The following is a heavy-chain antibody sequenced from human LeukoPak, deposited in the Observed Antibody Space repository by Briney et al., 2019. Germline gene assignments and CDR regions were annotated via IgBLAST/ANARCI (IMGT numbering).Heavy chain of an antibody. CDR3: ARDRGYSSFDY. V-gene: IGHV3-7*01. J-gene: IGHJ4*02. CDR2: IKEDGSEI. CDR1: AFTFSSYW. Sequence: PGGSLRLSCEASAFTFSSYWMSWVRQAPGKGLEWVANIKEDGSEIKYVDSVKGRFTISRNNAKNSLFLQMNSLRVEDTAVYYCARDRGYSSFDYWGQGTLVTVSS. D-gene: IGHD4-23*01.